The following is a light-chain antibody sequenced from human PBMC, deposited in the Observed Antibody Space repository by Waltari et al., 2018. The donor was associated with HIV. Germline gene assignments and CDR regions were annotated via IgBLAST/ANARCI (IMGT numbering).Light chain of an antibody. J-gene: IGLJ2*01. V-gene: IGLV1-51*02. CDR1: SANIGQTH. CDR3: ATWDSSLRTVI. CDR2: ENE. Sequence: QSVLTQSPSVSAAPGQKVTLSCSGSSANIGQTHVSWYQPFPGRTPKLLIYENEKRPSVIPGRFSGSKFGTSATLDITGLQTGDEALYFCATWDSSLRTVIYGGGTNLTVL.